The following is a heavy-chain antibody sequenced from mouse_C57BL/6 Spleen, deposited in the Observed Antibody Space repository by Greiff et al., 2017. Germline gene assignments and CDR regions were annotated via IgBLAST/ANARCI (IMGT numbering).Heavy chain of an antibody. CDR2: INPSSGYT. Sequence: VMLVESGAELAKPGASVKLSCTASGYTFTSYWMHWVKQRPGQGLEWIGYINPSSGYTKYNQKFKDKATLTADKSSSTAYMQLSSLTYEDSAVYYCGRDWYFDVWGTGTTVTVSS. CDR1: GYTFTSYW. CDR3: GRDWYFDV. V-gene: IGHV1-7*01. J-gene: IGHJ1*03.